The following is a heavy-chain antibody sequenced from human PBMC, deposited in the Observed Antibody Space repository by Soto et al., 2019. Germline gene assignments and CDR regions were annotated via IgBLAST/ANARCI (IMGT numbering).Heavy chain of an antibody. CDR2: ISGSGGST. CDR1: GFTFSSYA. V-gene: IGHV3-23*01. Sequence: GGSLRLSCAASGFTFSSYAMSWVRQAPGKGLEWVSAISGSGGSTYYADSVKGRFTISRDNSKNTLYLQMNSLRAEDTAVYYCAKEYCSSTSCFPRRLYNWFDPWGQGTLVTVS. CDR3: AKEYCSSTSCFPRRLYNWFDP. J-gene: IGHJ5*02. D-gene: IGHD2-2*01.